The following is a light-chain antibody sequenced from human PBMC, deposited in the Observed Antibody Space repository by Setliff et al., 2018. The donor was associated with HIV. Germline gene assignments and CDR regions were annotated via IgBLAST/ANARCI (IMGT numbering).Light chain of an antibody. V-gene: IGLV1-51*02. J-gene: IGLJ1*01. CDR3: GTWDSSLSEV. Sequence: SVLTQPPSVSAAPGQKVTISCSGSSSNIGNNYVSWYQQLPGTAPKLLIYENNKRPSGIPDRFSGSKSGTSATLGITGLQTGDEADYYCGTWDSSLSEVFGTGTKVTVL. CDR2: ENN. CDR1: SSNIGNNY.